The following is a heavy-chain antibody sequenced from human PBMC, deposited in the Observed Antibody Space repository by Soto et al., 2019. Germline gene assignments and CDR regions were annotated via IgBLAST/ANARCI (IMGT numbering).Heavy chain of an antibody. D-gene: IGHD6-13*01. Sequence: QVQLQQWGTGLLKPSETLSLTCAVSGGSFNYHYWSWLRQPPGKGLEWLGEIIRDGGAHYNPSLKCRVTITLDSIKKQVSLKLDSVTAADTAVYFCARGPAAAGNWYFDFWGRGTLVTVSS. CDR2: IIRDGGA. CDR1: GGSFNYHY. J-gene: IGHJ2*01. V-gene: IGHV4-34*02. CDR3: ARGPAAAGNWYFDF.